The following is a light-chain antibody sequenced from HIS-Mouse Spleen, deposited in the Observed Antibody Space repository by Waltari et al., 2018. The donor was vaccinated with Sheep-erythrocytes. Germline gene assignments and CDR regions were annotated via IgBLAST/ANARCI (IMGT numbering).Light chain of an antibody. V-gene: IGLV3-25*03. CDR1: ALPKQK. J-gene: IGLJ1*01. CDR3: QSADSSGTYYV. Sequence: SYELSQPPSVSVSPRQTVRITCPGDALPKQKAWWYQQKPGQAPVLVIYKDSERPSGIPERFSGSSSGTTVTLTISGVQAEDEADYYCQSADSSGTYYVFGTGTKVTVL. CDR2: KDS.